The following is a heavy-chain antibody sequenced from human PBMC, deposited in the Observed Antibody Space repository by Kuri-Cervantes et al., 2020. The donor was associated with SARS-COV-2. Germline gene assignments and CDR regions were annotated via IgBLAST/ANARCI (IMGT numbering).Heavy chain of an antibody. Sequence: SETLSLTCTVSGGSISSYYRSWIRQPPGKGLEWIGYIYYSGTTNYNPSLKSRVTISVDTSKNQFSLKLSSVTAADTAVYYCARGGGGYCSSTSCYSYYYMDVWGKGTTVTVSS. CDR1: GGSISSYY. CDR3: ARGGGGYCSSTSCYSYYYMDV. D-gene: IGHD2-2*02. V-gene: IGHV4-59*01. J-gene: IGHJ6*03. CDR2: IYYSGTT.